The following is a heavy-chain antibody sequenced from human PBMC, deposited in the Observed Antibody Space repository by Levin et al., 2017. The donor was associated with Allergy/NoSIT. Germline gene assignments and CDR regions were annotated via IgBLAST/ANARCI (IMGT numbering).Heavy chain of an antibody. J-gene: IGHJ6*02. V-gene: IGHV3-72*01. CDR2: TRNRANSFTT. Sequence: GGSLRLSCAASGFTFSDHYMDWVRQAPGKGLEWVGRTRNRANSFTTEYAASVKGRFTISRDDSKNSLYLQMNSLKTEDTAVYYCARVYCSSTSCYKEYYYGMDVWGQGTAVTVSS. CDR3: ARVYCSSTSCYKEYYYGMDV. D-gene: IGHD2-2*02. CDR1: GFTFSDHY.